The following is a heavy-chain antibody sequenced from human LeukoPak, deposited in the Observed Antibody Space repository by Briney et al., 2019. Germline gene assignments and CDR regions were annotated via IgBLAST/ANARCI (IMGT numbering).Heavy chain of an antibody. CDR1: GFTFSTYE. Sequence: GGSLRLSCVASGFTFSTYEMNWVRQAPGKGLEWLSYINGSGSTIDYGDSVKGRFTISRDNAKNSLYLQMNSLRAEDTAVYYCARESPHYDILTGYYNLPAFDFWGQGTMVTVSS. CDR3: ARESPHYDILTGYYNLPAFDF. CDR2: INGSGSTI. D-gene: IGHD3-9*01. J-gene: IGHJ3*01. V-gene: IGHV3-48*03.